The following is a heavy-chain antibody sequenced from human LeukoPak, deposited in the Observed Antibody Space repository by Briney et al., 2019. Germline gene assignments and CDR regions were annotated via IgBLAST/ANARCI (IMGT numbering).Heavy chain of an antibody. CDR3: ARERKLACCGGDCYSYYYYYMDV. J-gene: IGHJ6*03. Sequence: KTSETLSLTCAVYGGSFSGYYWSWIRQPPGKGLEWIGEINHSGSTNYNPSLKSRVTISVDTSKNQFSLKLSSVTAADTAVYYCARERKLACCGGDCYSYYYYYMDVWGKGTTVTVSS. CDR2: INHSGST. D-gene: IGHD2-21*01. CDR1: GGSFSGYY. V-gene: IGHV4-34*01.